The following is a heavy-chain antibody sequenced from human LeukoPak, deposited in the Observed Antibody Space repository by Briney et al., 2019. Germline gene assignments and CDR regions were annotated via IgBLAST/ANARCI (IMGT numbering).Heavy chain of an antibody. Sequence: GASVKVSCKASGYTFTSYSINWVRQAPGQGLEWMGWITSYNGNTNYAHKLQGRVTMTTDTSTSTAYMELRSLRSDDTAVYYCARAGGSYGWFDPWGQGTLVTVSS. CDR2: ITSYNGNT. CDR1: GYTFTSYS. V-gene: IGHV1-18*01. J-gene: IGHJ5*02. D-gene: IGHD1-26*01. CDR3: ARAGGSYGWFDP.